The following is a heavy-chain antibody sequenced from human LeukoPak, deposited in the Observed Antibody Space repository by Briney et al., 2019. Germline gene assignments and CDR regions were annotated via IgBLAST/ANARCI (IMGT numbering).Heavy chain of an antibody. CDR2: IIPIFGTA. D-gene: IGHD5-18*01. Sequence: ASVKVSCKASGGTFSSHAISWVRQAPGQGLEWMGGIIPIFGTAKYAQKFQGRVTITADESTSTAYMELRSLRSEDTAVYYCARAGIQLWPTGDYYYYYGMDVWGQGTTVTVSS. CDR1: GGTFSSHA. J-gene: IGHJ6*02. CDR3: ARAGIQLWPTGDYYYYYGMDV. V-gene: IGHV1-69*13.